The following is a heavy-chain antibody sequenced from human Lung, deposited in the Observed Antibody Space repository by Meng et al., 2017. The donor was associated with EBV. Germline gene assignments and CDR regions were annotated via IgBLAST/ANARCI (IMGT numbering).Heavy chain of an antibody. CDR3: ARKDGSGMWYFDY. J-gene: IGHJ4*02. CDR2: IYHLGDT. D-gene: IGHD3-10*01. CDR1: GGSISSDNW. Sequence: VALEDAGPGLVNPSGALALPCAVSGGSISSDNWWSWVRQPPGQGLEWIGEIYHLGDTNYNPSLKSRVTISVDNSKNQFSLMLTSVTAADTAVYYCARKDGSGMWYFDYWGQGTLVTVSS. V-gene: IGHV4-4*02.